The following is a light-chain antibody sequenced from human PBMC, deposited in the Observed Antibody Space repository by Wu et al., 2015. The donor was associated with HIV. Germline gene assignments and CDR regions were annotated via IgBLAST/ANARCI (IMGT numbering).Light chain of an antibody. V-gene: IGKV1-27*01. Sequence: DIQMTQSPSSLSASVGDRVTITCRASHDISKYVIWYQHKPGKVPKLLIYSSSTLQSGVPSRFRGSGSGTNFTLTISGLQPEDVATYYCQRYSVAPLTFGGGTKVEI. J-gene: IGKJ4*01. CDR3: QRYSVAPLT. CDR2: SSS. CDR1: HDISKY.